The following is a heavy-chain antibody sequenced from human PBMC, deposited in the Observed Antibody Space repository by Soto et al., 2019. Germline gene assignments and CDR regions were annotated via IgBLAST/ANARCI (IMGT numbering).Heavy chain of an antibody. CDR1: GFTFSRDW. V-gene: IGHV3-74*01. Sequence: GGSLRLSCATSGFTFSRDWMHWVRQAPGKGLVRVSRINSDGTRTNYPDYAMGRFTISRDNAKNTLYLQMNSLRAEDTAVYYCARVQQLVLGYYYYYYMDVWGKGTTVTVSS. CDR2: INSDGTRT. J-gene: IGHJ6*03. D-gene: IGHD6-13*01. CDR3: ARVQQLVLGYYYYYYMDV.